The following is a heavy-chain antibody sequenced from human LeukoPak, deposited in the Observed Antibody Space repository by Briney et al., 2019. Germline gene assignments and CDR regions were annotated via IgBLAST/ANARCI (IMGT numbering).Heavy chain of an antibody. V-gene: IGHV4-38-2*01. CDR1: GYSLSSGYY. Sequence: SETLSLTCAVSGYSLSSGYYWGWIRQPPGKGLEWIGSIYHSGSTYYNPSLKSRVTISVHTSKNQFSLKLSSVTAADTAVYYCARQFEQWLVPGEFDYWGQGTLVTVSS. CDR3: ARQFEQWLVPGEFDY. J-gene: IGHJ4*02. D-gene: IGHD6-19*01. CDR2: IYHSGST.